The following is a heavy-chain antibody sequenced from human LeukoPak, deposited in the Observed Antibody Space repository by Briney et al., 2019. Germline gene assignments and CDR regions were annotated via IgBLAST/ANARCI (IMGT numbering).Heavy chain of an antibody. J-gene: IGHJ4*02. V-gene: IGHV4-34*01. CDR2: INNSGST. CDR3: ARGSGSGSYPINN. D-gene: IGHD1-26*01. Sequence: PSETLSLTCAVYGGSFSGYHWSWIRQPPGKGLEWIGEINNSGSTNYNPSLKSRVTISVDTSKNQFSLKLSSVTAAGTAVYYCARGSGSGSYPINNWGQGTLVTVSS. CDR1: GGSFSGYH.